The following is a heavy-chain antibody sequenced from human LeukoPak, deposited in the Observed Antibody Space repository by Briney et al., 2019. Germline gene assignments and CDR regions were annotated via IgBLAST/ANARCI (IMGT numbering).Heavy chain of an antibody. J-gene: IGHJ4*02. V-gene: IGHV4-34*01. CDR3: ARGLRGSGSY. CDR2: INHSGST. D-gene: IGHD3-10*01. Sequence: GSLRLSCAASGFTFSSYSMNWVRQAPGKGLEWIGEINHSGSTNYNPSLKSRVTISVDTSKNQFSLKLSSVTAADTAVYYCARGLRGSGSYWSQGTLVTVSS. CDR1: GFTFSSYS.